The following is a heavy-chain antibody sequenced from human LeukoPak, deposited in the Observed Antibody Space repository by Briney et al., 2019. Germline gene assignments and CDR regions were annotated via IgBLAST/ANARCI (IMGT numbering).Heavy chain of an antibody. Sequence: PGGSLRLSCVASGFTFSSYGMHWVRQAPGKGLEWVAFISYDGGIKHYADSVKGRLTISRDNSKNTLHLQMNSLRPEDTAVYYCAKVGDYGGNPYWGQGTLVTVPS. D-gene: IGHD4-23*01. CDR1: GFTFSSYG. V-gene: IGHV3-30*02. CDR3: AKVGDYGGNPY. J-gene: IGHJ4*02. CDR2: ISYDGGIK.